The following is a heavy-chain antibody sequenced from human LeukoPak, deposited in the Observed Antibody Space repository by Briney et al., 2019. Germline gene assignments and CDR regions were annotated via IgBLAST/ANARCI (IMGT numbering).Heavy chain of an antibody. CDR2: ISGSGGST. Sequence: GGSLRLSCAASGFTFSSYAMSWVRQAPGKGLEWVSAISGSGGSTYYADSVKGRFTISRDNAKNSLYLQMNSLRAEDTAVYYCARDIVVVVAATLDYYGMDVWGQGTTVTVSS. D-gene: IGHD2-15*01. J-gene: IGHJ6*02. CDR3: ARDIVVVVAATLDYYGMDV. V-gene: IGHV3-23*01. CDR1: GFTFSSYA.